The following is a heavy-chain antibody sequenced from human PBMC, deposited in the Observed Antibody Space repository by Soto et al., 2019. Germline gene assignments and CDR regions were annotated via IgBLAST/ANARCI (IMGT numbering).Heavy chain of an antibody. V-gene: IGHV3-21*01. CDR1: GFTFSTYS. CDR2: ISSSSSYI. CDR3: ARTDSGYDFDY. D-gene: IGHD5-12*01. Sequence: GGSLRLSWAASGFTFSTYSMNWVRQAPGKGLEWVSSISSSSSYIYYADSVKGRFTISRDNAKNSLYLQLNSLRAEDTAVYYCARTDSGYDFDYWGQGTLVTVSS. J-gene: IGHJ4*02.